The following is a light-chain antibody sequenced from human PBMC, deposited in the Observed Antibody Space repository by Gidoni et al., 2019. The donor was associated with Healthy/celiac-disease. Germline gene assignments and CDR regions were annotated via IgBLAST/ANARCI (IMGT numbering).Light chain of an antibody. Sequence: DIVMTQSPDSMAVSLGERATINCKSSQSVLYSSNNKNYLAWYQQKPGQTPKLLIYWASTRESVVPDRFSGSGSGTDFTLTSSSLQAEDVAVYYCQQYYSTPLTFGGGTKVEIK. CDR3: QQYYSTPLT. CDR1: QSVLYSSNNKNY. J-gene: IGKJ4*01. V-gene: IGKV4-1*01. CDR2: WAS.